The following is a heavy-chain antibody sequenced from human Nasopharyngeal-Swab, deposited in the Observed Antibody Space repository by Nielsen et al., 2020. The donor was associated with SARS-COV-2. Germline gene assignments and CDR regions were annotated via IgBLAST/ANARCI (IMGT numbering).Heavy chain of an antibody. J-gene: IGHJ4*02. CDR3: ARHSDVMGSVY. V-gene: IGHV5-10-1*01. CDR1: GYTFTSYW. D-gene: IGHD3-16*01. Sequence: GESLKISCKGSGYTFTSYWINWVRQMPGRGLEWMGRIAPSDSTTAYNPSLQGHATISVDKSISTAFLQWNSLKASDSAMYYCARHSDVMGSVYWGQGTPVTVTS. CDR2: IAPSDSTT.